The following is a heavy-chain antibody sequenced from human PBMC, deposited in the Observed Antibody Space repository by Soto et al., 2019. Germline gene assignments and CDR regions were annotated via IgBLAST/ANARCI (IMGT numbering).Heavy chain of an antibody. Sequence: ASVKVSCKASGYTFTSYGISWVRQAPGQGLEWMGWISAYNGNTNYAQKLQGRVAMTTDTSTSTAYMELRSLRSEATAVYYCARDQVGYGDYVPFDYWGQGTLVTVSS. CDR2: ISAYNGNT. CDR3: ARDQVGYGDYVPFDY. V-gene: IGHV1-18*04. J-gene: IGHJ4*02. CDR1: GYTFTSYG. D-gene: IGHD4-17*01.